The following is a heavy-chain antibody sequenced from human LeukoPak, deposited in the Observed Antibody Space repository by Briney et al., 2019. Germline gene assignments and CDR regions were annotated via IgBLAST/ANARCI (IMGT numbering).Heavy chain of an antibody. V-gene: IGHV3-30-3*01. CDR3: TRERFCTGASCYSDNTYFDF. CDR2: VSNDGSNQ. Sequence: GGSLRLSCAASGFTFTYYAMHWVRQAPGKGLEWVSVVSNDGSNQDYTDSVKGRFIISRDDSKNMLYLQMNNLRLEDTAVYYCTRERFCTGASCYSDNTYFDFWGQGTLVTVSS. D-gene: IGHD2-8*02. CDR1: GFTFTYYA. J-gene: IGHJ4*02.